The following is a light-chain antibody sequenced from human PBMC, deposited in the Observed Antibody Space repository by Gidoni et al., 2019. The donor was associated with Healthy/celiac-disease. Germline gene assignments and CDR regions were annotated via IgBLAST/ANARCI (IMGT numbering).Light chain of an antibody. V-gene: IGKV3-20*01. CDR2: VSS. CDR3: QQDGSSCT. Sequence: IVLTQSAGTLSLSPGERATLPCRASQRVSSNSLAWYQQKPGQAPRLLIDVSSSRATGIPDRFSGSWAGTDFTLIISRLEHEDVAGYYWQQDGSSCTFGGGTKVEIK. CDR1: QRVSSNS. J-gene: IGKJ4*01.